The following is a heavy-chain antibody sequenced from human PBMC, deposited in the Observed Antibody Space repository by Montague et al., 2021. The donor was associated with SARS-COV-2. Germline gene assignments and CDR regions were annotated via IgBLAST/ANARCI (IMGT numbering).Heavy chain of an antibody. J-gene: IGHJ6*02. CDR2: IYYSGST. CDR3: ARVELDGGYDSVPLDV. V-gene: IGHV4-31*03. D-gene: IGHD5-12*01. CDR1: GGSISSGGYY. Sequence: TLSLTCTVSGGSISSGGYYWSWIRQHPGKGLEWIGYIYYSGSTYYNPSLKSRVTMSVDTSKNQFSLKLSSVTAADTAVYYCARVELDGGYDSVPLDVWGQGATVTVSS.